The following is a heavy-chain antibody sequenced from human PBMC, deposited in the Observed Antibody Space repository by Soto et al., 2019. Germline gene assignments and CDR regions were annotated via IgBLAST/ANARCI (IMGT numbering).Heavy chain of an antibody. D-gene: IGHD3-22*01. CDR2: ISWDGGST. Sequence: GGSLRLSCAASGFTFDDYTMHWVRQAPGKGLEWVSLISWDGGSTYYADSVKGRFTISRDNSKNSLYLXMNSLRXXDXALXXXAKDHDYYDSSGYYLDYWGQGTLVTVSS. V-gene: IGHV3-43*01. J-gene: IGHJ4*02. CDR1: GFTFDDYT. CDR3: AKDHDYYDSSGYYLDY.